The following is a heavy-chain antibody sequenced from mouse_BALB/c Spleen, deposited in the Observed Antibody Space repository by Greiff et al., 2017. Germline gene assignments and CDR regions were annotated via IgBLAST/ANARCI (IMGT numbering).Heavy chain of an antibody. V-gene: IGHV1-69*02. J-gene: IGHJ3*01. CDR1: GYTFTSYW. Sequence: VKLQQPGAELVRPGASVKLSCKASGYTFTSYWINWVKQRPGQGLEWIGNIYPSDSYTNYNQKFKDKATLTVDKSSSTAYMQLSSPTSEDSAVYYCTRGEYGNPWFAYWGQGTLVTVSA. CDR3: TRGEYGNPWFAY. D-gene: IGHD2-10*02. CDR2: IYPSDSYT.